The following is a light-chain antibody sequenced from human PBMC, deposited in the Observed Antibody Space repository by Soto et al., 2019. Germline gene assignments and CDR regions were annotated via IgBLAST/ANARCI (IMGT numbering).Light chain of an antibody. CDR1: SSNIGSNT. Sequence: QSALTQPPSASGTPRQRVTISCSGSSSNIGSNTVNWYQQLPGTAPKLLIYSDNVRPSGVPDRFSASKSGTSASLAISGLQSEDEADYYCAAWDDSLDGRVVFGGGTKLTVL. V-gene: IGLV1-44*01. CDR2: SDN. J-gene: IGLJ2*01. CDR3: AAWDDSLDGRVV.